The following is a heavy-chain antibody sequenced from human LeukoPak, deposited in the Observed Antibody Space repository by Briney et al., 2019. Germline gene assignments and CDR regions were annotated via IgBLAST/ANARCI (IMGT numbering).Heavy chain of an antibody. J-gene: IGHJ4*02. Sequence: SETLSLTCTVSGGSISSYYWSWIQQPPGKGLEWVGYTYYSGSTNYNPSLKSRVPISVDTSKNQFSLKLSSVTAADTAVCYCARGTYYYYVWESYRYDGSFDYWGQGTLVTVSS. D-gene: IGHD3-16*02. CDR2: TYYSGST. V-gene: IGHV4-59*01. CDR3: ARGTYYYYVWESYRYDGSFDY. CDR1: GGSISSYY.